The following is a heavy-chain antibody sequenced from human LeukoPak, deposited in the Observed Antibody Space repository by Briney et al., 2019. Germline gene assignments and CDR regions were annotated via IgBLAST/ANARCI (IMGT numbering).Heavy chain of an antibody. D-gene: IGHD5-18*01. CDR2: IVNSGGST. Sequence: GGSLRLSCVASGFTFSNYAMSWVRQAPGKGLEWVSGIVNSGGSTYYADSVKGRLTISRDNSKKTVYLQMSSLRGDDTAVYYCAKDRVGYSYGMFDSWGQGTLVTVSS. J-gene: IGHJ4*02. V-gene: IGHV3-23*01. CDR1: GFTFSNYA. CDR3: AKDRVGYSYGMFDS.